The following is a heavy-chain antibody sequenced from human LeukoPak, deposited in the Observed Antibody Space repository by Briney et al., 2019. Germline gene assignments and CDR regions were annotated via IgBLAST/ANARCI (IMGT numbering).Heavy chain of an antibody. CDR1: GGSFSGYY. V-gene: IGHV4-34*01. D-gene: IGHD6-19*01. Sequence: SATLSLTCAVYGGSFSGYYWSWIRQPPGKGLEWIGEINHSGSTNYNPSLKSRVTISVDTSKNQFSLKLSSVTAADTAVYYCARGKRAVAGKDYWGQGTLVTVSS. CDR3: ARGKRAVAGKDY. CDR2: INHSGST. J-gene: IGHJ4*02.